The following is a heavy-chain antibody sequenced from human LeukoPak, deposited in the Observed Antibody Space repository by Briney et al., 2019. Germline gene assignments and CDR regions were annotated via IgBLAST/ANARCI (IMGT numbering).Heavy chain of an antibody. CDR3: AKSGPYCSSTTCNYFDY. CDR1: DFTFSSYW. V-gene: IGHV3-7*01. D-gene: IGHD2-2*01. CDR2: IKQDGSEK. J-gene: IGHJ4*02. Sequence: GGSLRLSCAASDFTFSSYWMTWVRQAPGKGLEWVANIKQDGSEKFYLDSVKGRFTISRDNAKSSLFLQMNSLRVEDTAMYYCAKSGPYCSSTTCNYFDYWGQGTLVTVSS.